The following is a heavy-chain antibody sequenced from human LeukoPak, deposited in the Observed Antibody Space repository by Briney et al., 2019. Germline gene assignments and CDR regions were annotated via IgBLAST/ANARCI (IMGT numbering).Heavy chain of an antibody. D-gene: IGHD3-3*01. CDR2: IWYDGSNK. Sequence: PGGSLRLSCAASGFTFSSYGMHWVRQAPGKGLEWVAVIWYDGSNKYYADSVKGRFTISRDNSKNTLYLQMNSLRAEDTAVYYCARSMAVPYYDFWSGYYGPPFDYWGQGTLVTVSS. V-gene: IGHV3-33*01. J-gene: IGHJ4*02. CDR3: ARSMAVPYYDFWSGYYGPPFDY. CDR1: GFTFSSYG.